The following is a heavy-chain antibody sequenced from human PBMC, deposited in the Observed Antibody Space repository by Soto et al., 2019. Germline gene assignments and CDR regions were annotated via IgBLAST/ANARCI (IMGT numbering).Heavy chain of an antibody. CDR3: ARDRRYDFWSGYSAPFDY. J-gene: IGHJ4*02. D-gene: IGHD3-3*01. CDR1: GFTFSDHY. CDR2: IGSDGSPK. V-gene: IGHV3-11*01. Sequence: QVQLVESGGGLVKPGGSLRLSCAASGFTFSDHYMSWIRQAPGKGLEWLSYIGSDGSPKFYADSVKGRFTISRDNAKNSLFLQMNSLRVEDTAVYYCARDRRYDFWSGYSAPFDYWGQGTLVTVS.